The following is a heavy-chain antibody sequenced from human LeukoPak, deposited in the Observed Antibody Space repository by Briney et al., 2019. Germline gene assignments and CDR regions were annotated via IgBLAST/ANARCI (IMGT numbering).Heavy chain of an antibody. CDR2: INPNSGGT. CDR1: GYTFTGYY. CDR3: ARDDPPYYYGSGSYDP. D-gene: IGHD3-10*01. V-gene: IGHV1-2*02. Sequence: ASVKVSCKASGYTFTGYYMHWVRQAPGQGLEWMGWINPNSGGTNYAQKFQGRVTMTRDTSISTAYMELSRLRSDDTAVYYCARDDPPYYYGSGSYDPWGQGTLVTVSS. J-gene: IGHJ5*02.